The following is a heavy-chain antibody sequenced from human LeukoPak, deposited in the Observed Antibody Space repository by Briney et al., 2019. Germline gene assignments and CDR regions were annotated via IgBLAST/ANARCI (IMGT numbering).Heavy chain of an antibody. J-gene: IGHJ4*02. Sequence: GSLRLSCATSGFTFSSYAMSWIRQPPGKGLEWIGYIYYSGSTNYNPSLKSRVTISVDKSKNQVSLKLSPVTAADTAVYYCARGLHSTMPYWGYWGQGTLVTVSS. CDR1: GFTFSSYA. CDR2: IYYSGST. V-gene: IGHV4-59*12. CDR3: ARGLHSTMPYWGY. D-gene: IGHD2-2*01.